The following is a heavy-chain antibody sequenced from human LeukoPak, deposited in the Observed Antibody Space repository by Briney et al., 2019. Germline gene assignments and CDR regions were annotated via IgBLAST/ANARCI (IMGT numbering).Heavy chain of an antibody. Sequence: GESLKISCKGSGYSFTSYWIGWVRQMPGKGLEWMGIIYPGDSDTRYSPSFQGQVTISADKSISTAYLQWSSLKASDTAMYYCARDNRRMDFWSGYYTGPYDYYGMDVWGQGTTVTVSS. V-gene: IGHV5-51*01. CDR3: ARDNRRMDFWSGYYTGPYDYYGMDV. CDR2: IYPGDSDT. J-gene: IGHJ6*02. CDR1: GYSFTSYW. D-gene: IGHD3-3*01.